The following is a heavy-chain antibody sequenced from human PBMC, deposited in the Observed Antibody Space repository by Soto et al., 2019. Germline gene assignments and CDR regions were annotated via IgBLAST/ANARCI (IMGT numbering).Heavy chain of an antibody. J-gene: IGHJ6*03. D-gene: IGHD2-2*01. CDR3: AKIQKRRSLNQYYYYMDV. CDR1: GGTLNSYT. CDR2: IIPIRGVV. V-gene: IGHV1-69*02. Sequence: QVQLVQSGAEVKKTGSSVKVSCKASGGTLNSYTISWVRQPPGQGLEWMGRIIPIRGVVNYAQKFQRRVTLTADISTSTAYMELSSLRSEDTAVYYCAKIQKRRSLNQYYYYMDVWGTGTKVTVSS.